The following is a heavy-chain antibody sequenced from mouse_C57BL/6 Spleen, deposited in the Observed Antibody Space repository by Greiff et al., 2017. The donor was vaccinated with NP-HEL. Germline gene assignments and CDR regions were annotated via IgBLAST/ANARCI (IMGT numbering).Heavy chain of an antibody. D-gene: IGHD2-1*01. Sequence: VQLVESGAELARPGASVKLSCKASGYTFTSYGISWVKQRTGQGLEWIGEIYPRSGNTYYNEKFKGKATLTADKSSSTAYMELRSLTSEDSAVYFCARGCWGNLFDYWGQGTTLTVSS. V-gene: IGHV1-81*01. CDR1: GYTFTSYG. J-gene: IGHJ2*01. CDR2: IYPRSGNT. CDR3: ARGCWGNLFDY.